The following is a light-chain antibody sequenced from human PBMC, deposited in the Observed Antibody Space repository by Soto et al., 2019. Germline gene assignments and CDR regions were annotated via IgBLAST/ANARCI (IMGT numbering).Light chain of an antibody. CDR2: DVT. Sequence: QSALTQPASVSGSPGQSVTISCTGTSSDVGGYNYVSWYQQYPGKAPKLMIYDVTNRPSGVSNRFSGSKSGNTASLPLSGLQAEDEADYYCISYTSSSVVFGGGTKVTVL. V-gene: IGLV2-14*01. J-gene: IGLJ2*01. CDR1: SSDVGGYNY. CDR3: ISYTSSSVV.